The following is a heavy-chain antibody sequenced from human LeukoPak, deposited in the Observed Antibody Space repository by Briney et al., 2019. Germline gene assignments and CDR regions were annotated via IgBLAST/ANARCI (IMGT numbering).Heavy chain of an antibody. V-gene: IGHV1-69*04. Sequence: SVKVSCKASGGTFSSYAISWVRQAPGQGHEWMGRIIPILGIANYAQKFQGRVTITADKSTSTAYMELSSLRSEDTAVYYCARDPDSSIDYWGQGTLVTVSS. CDR3: ARDPDSSIDY. CDR2: IIPILGIA. D-gene: IGHD6-13*01. CDR1: GGTFSSYA. J-gene: IGHJ4*02.